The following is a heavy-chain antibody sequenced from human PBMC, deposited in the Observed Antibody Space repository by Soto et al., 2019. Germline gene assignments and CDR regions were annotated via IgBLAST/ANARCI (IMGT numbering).Heavy chain of an antibody. V-gene: IGHV3-33*01. D-gene: IGHD2-8*01. CDR3: ARDLGYCTNGVCYSSLGD. J-gene: IGHJ4*02. CDR2: IWYDGSNK. Sequence: GGSLRLSCAASGFTFSSYGMHWVRQAPGKGLEWVAVIWYDGSNKYYADSVKGRFTISRDNSKNTLYLQMNSLRAEDTAVYYCARDLGYCTNGVCYSSLGDWGQGTRVTVSS. CDR1: GFTFSSYG.